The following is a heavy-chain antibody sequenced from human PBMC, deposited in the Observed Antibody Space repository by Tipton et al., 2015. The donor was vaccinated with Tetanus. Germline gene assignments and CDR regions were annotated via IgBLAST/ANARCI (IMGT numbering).Heavy chain of an antibody. Sequence: GSLRLSCAVSGFVFSSYTMNWVRQAPGKGLEWVASISSTSSYIYYADSVKGRFTISRDNAKNSVYLQMSSLRGDDTAVYYCASGSTLDYWGQGALVSVSS. D-gene: IGHD6-25*01. V-gene: IGHV3-21*01. CDR3: ASGSTLDY. CDR1: GFVFSSYT. CDR2: ISSTSSYI. J-gene: IGHJ4*02.